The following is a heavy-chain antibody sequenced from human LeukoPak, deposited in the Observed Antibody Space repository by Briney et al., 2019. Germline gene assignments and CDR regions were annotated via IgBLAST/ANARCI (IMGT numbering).Heavy chain of an antibody. V-gene: IGHV3-9*01. J-gene: IGHJ4*02. CDR1: GFTFDDYA. CDR3: AAGCSSTGCHSSFDY. CDR2: ISWNSGSI. D-gene: IGHD2-2*01. Sequence: GGSLRLSCAASGFTFDDYAMHWVRQAPGKGLEWVSGISWNSGSIGYADSVKGRFTISRDNAKNSLYLQMNSLRAEDTALYYCAAGCSSTGCHSSFDYWGQGTLVTVSS.